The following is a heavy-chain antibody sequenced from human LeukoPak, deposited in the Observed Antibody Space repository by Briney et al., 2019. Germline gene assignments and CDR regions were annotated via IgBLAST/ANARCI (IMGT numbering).Heavy chain of an antibody. CDR3: AKTPILGVVATSYDY. D-gene: IGHD3-3*01. Sequence: GGSLRLACAASGFTFSSYGMHWVRQAPGKGLEWVAVISYDGSNKYYADSVKGRFTISRDNSKSTLYLQMNSLRAEDTAVYYCAKTPILGVVATSYDYWGQGTLVTVSS. CDR1: GFTFSSYG. CDR2: ISYDGSNK. J-gene: IGHJ4*02. V-gene: IGHV3-30*18.